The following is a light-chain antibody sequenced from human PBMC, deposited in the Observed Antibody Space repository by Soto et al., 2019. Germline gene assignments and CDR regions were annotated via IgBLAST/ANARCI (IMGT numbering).Light chain of an antibody. CDR3: LQYTSYST. Sequence: DIQMTQSPSTLSASVGDRVTITCRASQSISDWLAWYQQKPGKAPRLLIYRASSLESVFPSSFSGGRSGTEFTLTVSGLQPNDFATYYCLQYTSYSTFGKGTKLDIK. CDR2: RAS. J-gene: IGKJ2*01. CDR1: QSISDW. V-gene: IGKV1-5*03.